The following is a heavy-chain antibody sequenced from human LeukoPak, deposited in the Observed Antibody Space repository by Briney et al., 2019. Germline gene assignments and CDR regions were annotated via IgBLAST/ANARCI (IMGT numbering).Heavy chain of an antibody. J-gene: IGHJ4*02. D-gene: IGHD1-1*01. CDR1: GFTFSDYY. V-gene: IGHV3-9*03. CDR2: ITWNSGSI. Sequence: PGGSLRLSCAASGFTFSDYYMSWIRQAPGKGLQWVSGITWNSGSIGYADSVKGRFTISRDNAKNYVYLQMNSLRTEDMAFYFCTRSTGWYNTFDYWGQGALVTVSS. CDR3: TRSTGWYNTFDY.